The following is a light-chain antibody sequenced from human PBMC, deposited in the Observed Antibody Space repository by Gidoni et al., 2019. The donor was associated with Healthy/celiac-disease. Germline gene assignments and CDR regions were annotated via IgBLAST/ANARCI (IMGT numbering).Light chain of an antibody. J-gene: IGLJ2*01. CDR1: ALPKQY. CDR3: QSADSSGTVV. Sequence: SYELNQPPSVSVSPGQTARITCSEDALPKQYAYWYQQKPGQAPVLVIYKDSERPSGCPERFSGSSSGTTVTLAISGVQAEDEADYDCQSADSSGTVVFGGGTKLTVL. CDR2: KDS. V-gene: IGLV3-25*03.